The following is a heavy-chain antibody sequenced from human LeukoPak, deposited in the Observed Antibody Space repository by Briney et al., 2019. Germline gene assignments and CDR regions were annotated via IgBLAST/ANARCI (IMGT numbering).Heavy chain of an antibody. Sequence: GESLKISCKGSGYSFTSYWIGWVRQMPGKGLEWMGIIYPGDSDTRYSPSFQGQVTISADKSISTAYLQWSSLKASDTAMYYCARRDEEGFGELLFDYWGQGTLVTVSS. CDR2: IYPGDSDT. CDR1: GYSFTSYW. D-gene: IGHD3-10*01. J-gene: IGHJ4*02. CDR3: ARRDEEGFGELLFDY. V-gene: IGHV5-51*01.